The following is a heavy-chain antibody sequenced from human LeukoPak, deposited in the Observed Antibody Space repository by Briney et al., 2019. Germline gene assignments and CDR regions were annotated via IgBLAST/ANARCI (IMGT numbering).Heavy chain of an antibody. D-gene: IGHD3-22*01. J-gene: IGHJ4*02. CDR2: VIPLLDLT. CDR1: GGTFTNYA. CDR3: AGAGTMTYHYDG. V-gene: IGHV1-69*04. Sequence: ASVKVSCKDSGGTFTNYAFSWVRQAPGQGLEWMGRVIPLLDLTNYARKFQGRVTITADKSTNTAYMELSSLRSEDTAVYYCAGAGTMTYHYDGWGQGTLVTVSS.